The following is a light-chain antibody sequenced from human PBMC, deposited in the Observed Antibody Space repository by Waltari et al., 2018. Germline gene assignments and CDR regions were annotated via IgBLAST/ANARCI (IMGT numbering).Light chain of an antibody. CDR2: SDN. V-gene: IGLV1-44*01. Sequence: QSVLAQPPSASGTPGQRVTISCSGSSSNIRSNTVIWYQHLPGTAPKLLIYSDNQRPSGVPDRFSGSKSDTSASLASSGLQSEDEADYYCAAWDDSLSGWVFGGGTKLTVL. CDR1: SSNIRSNT. J-gene: IGLJ3*02. CDR3: AAWDDSLSGWV.